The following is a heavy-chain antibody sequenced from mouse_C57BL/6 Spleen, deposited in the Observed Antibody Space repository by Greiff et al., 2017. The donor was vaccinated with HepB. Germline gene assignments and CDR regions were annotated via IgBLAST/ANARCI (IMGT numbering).Heavy chain of an antibody. J-gene: IGHJ3*01. CDR2: IYPGDGDT. CDR1: GYAFSSSW. V-gene: IGHV1-82*01. Sequence: QVQLQQSGPELVKPGASVKISCKASGYAFSSSWMNWVKQRPGKGLEWIGRIYPGDGDTNYNGKFKGKATLTADKSSSTAYMQLSSLTSEDSAVYFCASPPIYDYDVGFAYWGQGTLVTVSA. D-gene: IGHD2-4*01. CDR3: ASPPIYDYDVGFAY.